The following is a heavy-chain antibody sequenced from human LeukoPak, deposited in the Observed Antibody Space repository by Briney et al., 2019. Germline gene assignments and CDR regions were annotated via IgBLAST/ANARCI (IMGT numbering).Heavy chain of an antibody. CDR1: GGSISSSSYY. V-gene: IGHV4-39*02. J-gene: IGHJ4*02. D-gene: IGHD6-19*01. CDR3: ARDRISSGWYYFDY. Sequence: SETLSLTCTVSGGSISSSSYYWGWIRQPPGKGLEWIGSIYYSGSTYYNPSLKSRVTISVDTSKNQFSLKLSSVTAADTAVYYCARDRISSGWYYFDYWGQGTLVTVSS. CDR2: IYYSGST.